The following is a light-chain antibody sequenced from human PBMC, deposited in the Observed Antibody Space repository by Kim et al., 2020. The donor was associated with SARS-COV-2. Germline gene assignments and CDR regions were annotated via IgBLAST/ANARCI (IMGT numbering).Light chain of an antibody. CDR1: SSNIGADYD. Sequence: VTSAGTGGSSNIGADYDVQWDQQFPGTAPKLLIYGTTNRPSGVPDRFSGSKSDISASLAITGLQAEDEADYYCQSYDNSLSGSKVFGGGNQLTVL. V-gene: IGLV1-40*01. J-gene: IGLJ2*01. CDR2: GTT. CDR3: QSYDNSLSGSKV.